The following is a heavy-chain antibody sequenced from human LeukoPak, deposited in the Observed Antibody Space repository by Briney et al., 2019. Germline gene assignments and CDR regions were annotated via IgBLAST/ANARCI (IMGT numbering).Heavy chain of an antibody. J-gene: IGHJ4*02. CDR3: ARGGYSSSWFSLPGMVNFDY. CDR2: INPNSGGT. D-gene: IGHD6-13*01. CDR1: GYTFTGYY. V-gene: IGHV1-2*04. Sequence: GASVKVSCKASGYTFTGYYMHWVRQAPGQGLEWMGWINPNSGGTNYAQKFQGWVTMTRDTSISTAYMELSRLRSDDTAVYYCARGGYSSSWFSLPGMVNFDYWGQGTLVTVSS.